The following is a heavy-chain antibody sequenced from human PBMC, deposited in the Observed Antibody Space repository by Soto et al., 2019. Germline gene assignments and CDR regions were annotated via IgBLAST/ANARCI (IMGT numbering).Heavy chain of an antibody. J-gene: IGHJ4*02. Sequence: GGSLRLSCAASGFTLSSYAMSWVRQAPGKGLEWVSAISGSGGSTYYADSVKGRFTISRDNSKNTLYLQMNSLRAEDTAVYYCAKVRDSYGTFDYWGQGTLVTVSS. CDR2: ISGSGGST. CDR3: AKVRDSYGTFDY. D-gene: IGHD5-18*01. V-gene: IGHV3-23*01. CDR1: GFTLSSYA.